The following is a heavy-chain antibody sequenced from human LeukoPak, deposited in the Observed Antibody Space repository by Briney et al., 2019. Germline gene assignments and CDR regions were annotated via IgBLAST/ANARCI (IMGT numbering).Heavy chain of an antibody. CDR1: GGSISSSNW. V-gene: IGHV4-4*02. Sequence: SPSETLSLTCAVSGGSISSSNWWSWVRQPPGKGLEWIGEIYHSGSTNYNPSLKSRVTISVDKSKNQFSLKLSSVTAADTAVYYGARDLYGGILTGNNWLYPWGQGTLVTVSS. CDR2: IYHSGST. CDR3: ARDLYGGILTGNNWLYP. J-gene: IGHJ5*02. D-gene: IGHD3-9*01.